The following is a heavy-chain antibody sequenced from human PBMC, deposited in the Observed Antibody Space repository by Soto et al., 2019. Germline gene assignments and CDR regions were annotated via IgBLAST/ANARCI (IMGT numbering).Heavy chain of an antibody. V-gene: IGHV3-30-3*01. Sequence: QVQLVESGGGMVQPGRSLRLSCATPGFTFSNYAIHWVRHAPGKGLEWVAVISYDGSTNYYADSVKGRFSISRDDCKNTLYLQMNSMRAEDTAVYYWAREPYNYLYYFDFWGQGTLVTVSS. CDR1: GFTFSNYA. CDR2: ISYDGSTN. D-gene: IGHD5-18*01. CDR3: AREPYNYLYYFDF. J-gene: IGHJ4*02.